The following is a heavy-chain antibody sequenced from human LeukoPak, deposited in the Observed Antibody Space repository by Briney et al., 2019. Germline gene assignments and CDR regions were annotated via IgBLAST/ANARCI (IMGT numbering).Heavy chain of an antibody. CDR1: GGSISSGDYY. Sequence: SQTLSLTCTVSGGSISSGDYYWSWIRQPPGKGLEWIGYIYYSGSTYYNPSLKSRVTISVDTSKNQLSLKLSSVAAADTAVYYCARAPEGGDYDYWGQGTLVTVSS. D-gene: IGHD4-17*01. J-gene: IGHJ4*02. CDR2: IYYSGST. CDR3: ARAPEGGDYDY. V-gene: IGHV4-30-4*01.